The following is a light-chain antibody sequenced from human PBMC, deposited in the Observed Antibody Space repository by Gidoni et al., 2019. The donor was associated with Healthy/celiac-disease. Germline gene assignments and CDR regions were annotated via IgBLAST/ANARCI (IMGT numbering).Light chain of an antibody. CDR1: QSVSSN. Sequence: DIVMTQSPATLSVSPGERATLSCRASQSVSSNLAWYQQKPGQAHRLLIYGASTRATGIPARFSGSGSGTEFTLTISSLQSEDFAVYYCQQYNNWPPLTFGGGTKVEIK. V-gene: IGKV3-15*01. CDR3: QQYNNWPPLT. CDR2: GAS. J-gene: IGKJ4*01.